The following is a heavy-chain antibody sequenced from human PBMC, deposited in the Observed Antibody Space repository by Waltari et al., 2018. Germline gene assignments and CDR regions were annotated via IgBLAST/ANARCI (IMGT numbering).Heavy chain of an antibody. CDR1: GFTFSSYS. CDR2: ISSSSSYI. CDR3: ARDRIAVAGGAFDI. Sequence: EVQLVESGGGLVKPGGSLGLSCAASGFTFSSYSMNWVRQAPGKGLEWVSSISSSSSYIYYADSVKGRFTISRDNAKNSLYLQMNSLRAEDTAVYYCARDRIAVAGGAFDIWGQGTMVTVSS. D-gene: IGHD6-19*01. J-gene: IGHJ3*02. V-gene: IGHV3-21*01.